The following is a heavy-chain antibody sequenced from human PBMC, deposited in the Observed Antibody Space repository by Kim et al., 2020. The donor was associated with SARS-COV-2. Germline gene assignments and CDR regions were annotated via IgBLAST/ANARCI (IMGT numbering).Heavy chain of an antibody. V-gene: IGHV1-18*01. CDR1: GYTFTSFG. D-gene: IGHD4-17*01. Sequence: ASVKVSCKASGYTFTSFGITWVRQVPGEGLEWLGWISGYNGNTKYAQSVQGRVTMTRDTSTSTAHMELKSLRSDDTAVYYCARALSFYGDYAWFDPWGQGTLVTVSS. CDR3: ARALSFYGDYAWFDP. J-gene: IGHJ5*02. CDR2: ISGYNGNT.